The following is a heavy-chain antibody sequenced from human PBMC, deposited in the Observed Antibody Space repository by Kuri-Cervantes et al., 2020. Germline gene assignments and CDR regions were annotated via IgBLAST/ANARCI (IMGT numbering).Heavy chain of an antibody. CDR2: ISYDGSNK. D-gene: IGHD2-2*01. V-gene: IGHV3-30-3*01. J-gene: IGHJ4*02. Sequence: GGSLRLSCAASGFTFSSYAMHWVRQAPGKGLEWVAAISYDGSNKYYADSVKGRFTISRDNSKNTLYLQMNSLRAEDTAVYYCAAPGGIVVVPAASFDYWGQGTLVTVSS. CDR3: AAPGGIVVVPAASFDY. CDR1: GFTFSSYA.